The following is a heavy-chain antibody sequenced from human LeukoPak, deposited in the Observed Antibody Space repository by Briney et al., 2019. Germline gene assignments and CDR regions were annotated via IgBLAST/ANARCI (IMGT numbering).Heavy chain of an antibody. D-gene: IGHD3-22*01. Sequence: SQTLSLTCAISGDSVSSNSAAWNWIRQSPSRGLEWLGRTYYRSKWYNDYAVSVKSRITINPDTSKNQFSLQLNSVTPEDTAVYYCARYGLDYYDSSGYMDYWGQGTLVTVSS. J-gene: IGHJ4*02. CDR3: ARYGLDYYDSSGYMDY. V-gene: IGHV6-1*01. CDR2: TYYRSKWYN. CDR1: GDSVSSNSAA.